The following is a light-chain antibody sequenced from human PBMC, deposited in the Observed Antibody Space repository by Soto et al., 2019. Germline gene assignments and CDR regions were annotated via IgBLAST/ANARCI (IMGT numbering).Light chain of an antibody. CDR2: WAS. J-gene: IGKJ3*01. CDR3: QQYYSTPFA. Sequence: DIVMTQSPDSLAVSLGERATINCKSSQTVLYNSDSKNYLAWYQQRPGQPPKLLIYWASTRESGVPERFSGSGSGTDFTLTISSLQAEDVAVYYCQQYYSTPFAFGPGTKVDIK. V-gene: IGKV4-1*01. CDR1: QTVLYNSDSKNY.